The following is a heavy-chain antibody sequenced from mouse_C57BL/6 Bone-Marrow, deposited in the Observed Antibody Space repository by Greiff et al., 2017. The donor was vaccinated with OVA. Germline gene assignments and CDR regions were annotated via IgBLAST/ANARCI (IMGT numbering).Heavy chain of an antibody. Sequence: QVTLKESGPELVKPGASVKISCKASGYAFSSSWMNWVKQRPGKGLEWIGRIYPGDGDTNYNGKFKGKATLTADKSSSTAYMQLSSLTSEDSAVYFCARGDYYGSSYAMDYWGQGTSVTVSS. CDR2: IYPGDGDT. CDR1: GYAFSSSW. D-gene: IGHD1-1*01. CDR3: ARGDYYGSSYAMDY. V-gene: IGHV1-82*01. J-gene: IGHJ4*01.